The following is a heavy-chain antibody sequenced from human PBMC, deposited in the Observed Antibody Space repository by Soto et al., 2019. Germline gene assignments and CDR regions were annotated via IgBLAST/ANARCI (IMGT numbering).Heavy chain of an antibody. CDR1: GYTFTTYY. V-gene: IGHV1-46*01. J-gene: IGHJ4*02. CDR2: INPSGGSA. D-gene: IGHD5-12*01. CDR3: ARSPLLGWLRSWHFDY. Sequence: QVQLVQSGAEVKKPGASVKVSCKASGYTFTTYYIHWVRQAPGQGLEWIGVINPSGGSATYTQNFRDRVTMTRDTSTSTVTMELGSLTTDDTALDCCARSPLLGWLRSWHFDYWGQGALVTVSS.